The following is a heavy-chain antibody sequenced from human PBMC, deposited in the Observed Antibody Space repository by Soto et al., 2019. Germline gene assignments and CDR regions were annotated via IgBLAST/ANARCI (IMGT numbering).Heavy chain of an antibody. V-gene: IGHV1-69*13. CDR1: GGTFSSYA. Sequence: SVKVSCKASGGTFSSYAISWVRQAPGQGLEWMGGIIPIFGTANYAQKFQGRVTITADESTSTAYMELSSLRSEDTAVYYCARDRCSSTSRYNEFDYWGQGTLVTVSS. D-gene: IGHD2-2*01. J-gene: IGHJ4*02. CDR3: ARDRCSSTSRYNEFDY. CDR2: IIPIFGTA.